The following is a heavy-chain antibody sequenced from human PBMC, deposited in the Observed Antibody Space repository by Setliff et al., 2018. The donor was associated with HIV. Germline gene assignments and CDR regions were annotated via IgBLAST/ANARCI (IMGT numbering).Heavy chain of an antibody. CDR3: ARKYTGGPLDY. CDR1: GYTFTSYG. J-gene: IGHJ4*02. V-gene: IGHV1-18*01. Sequence: ASVKVSCKASGYTFTSYGITWVRQAPGQGLEWMGWISTYNGNTHYAQKLQGRVTMTTDTSTSTAYMDLRSLRSDDTAMYYCARKYTGGPLDYWGQGTLVTVSS. CDR2: ISTYNGNT. D-gene: IGHD6-19*01.